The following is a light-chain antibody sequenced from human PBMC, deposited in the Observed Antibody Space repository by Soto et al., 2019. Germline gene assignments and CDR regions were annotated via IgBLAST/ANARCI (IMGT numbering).Light chain of an antibody. J-gene: IGKJ2*01. Sequence: EIGLTQSPGTLSLSTGDGATLSCRASQTVGSSFLGWYQQKPDQAPRLIMYGASNRATVIPDRFTGRGSGTDLTLTISRLEPADFAVYYCHHYGGSQYTFGQGTKLEI. V-gene: IGKV3-20*01. CDR2: GAS. CDR1: QTVGSSF. CDR3: HHYGGSQYT.